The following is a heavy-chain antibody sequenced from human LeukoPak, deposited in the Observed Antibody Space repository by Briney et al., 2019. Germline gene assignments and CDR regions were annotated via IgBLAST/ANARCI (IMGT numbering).Heavy chain of an antibody. Sequence: GGSLRLSCAASGFTFSSYSMNWVRQAPGKGLEWVSHITARGTAMFYADSVKGRFTISRDNAKNSLYLQMNSLRDEDTAVYYCASSGSYRFDYWGQGTLVTVSS. D-gene: IGHD1-26*01. V-gene: IGHV3-48*02. CDR1: GFTFSSYS. CDR3: ASSGSYRFDY. J-gene: IGHJ4*02. CDR2: ITARGTAM.